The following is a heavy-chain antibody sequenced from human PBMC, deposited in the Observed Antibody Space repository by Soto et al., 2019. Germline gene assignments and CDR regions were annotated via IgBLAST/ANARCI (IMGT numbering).Heavy chain of an antibody. Sequence: QVQLVESGGGVVQPGRSLRLSCAASGFTFSSYAMHWVRQAPGKGLEWVAVISYDGSNKYYSDSVKGRFTISRDNSKNTLYLQMNSLRGEDTAVYYCARDRDSIFGVVTPDYWGQGTLVTVSS. CDR2: ISYDGSNK. CDR1: GFTFSSYA. CDR3: ARDRDSIFGVVTPDY. D-gene: IGHD3-3*01. V-gene: IGHV3-30-3*01. J-gene: IGHJ4*02.